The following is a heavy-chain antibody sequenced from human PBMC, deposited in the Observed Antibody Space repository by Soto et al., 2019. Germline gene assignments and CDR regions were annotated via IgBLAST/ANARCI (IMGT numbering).Heavy chain of an antibody. V-gene: IGHV1-18*01. CDR2: ISAHNGNT. CDR1: GYGFTTYG. CDR3: ARGRYGDY. D-gene: IGHD1-1*01. Sequence: QVHLVQSGAEVKKPGASVKVSCKGSGYGFTTYGITWVRQAPGQGLEWMAWISAHNGNTNYAQKLQGRGTVTRDTSTSKAYMELRSLRSDDTAVYYCARGRYGDYWGQGALVTVYS. J-gene: IGHJ4*02.